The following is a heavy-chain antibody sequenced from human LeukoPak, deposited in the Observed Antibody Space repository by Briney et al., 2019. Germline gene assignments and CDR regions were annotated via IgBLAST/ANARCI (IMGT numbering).Heavy chain of an antibody. D-gene: IGHD2-2*02. J-gene: IGHJ5*01. Sequence: ASVKVSCKASGYTFTSYGISWVRQAPGQGLEWMGWISAYNGNTNYAQKLQGRVTMTTDTSTSTAYMELRSLRSGDTAVYYCARGGYGYCSSVSCYTAVAWFDFWDQGTLVTVSS. CDR3: ARGGYGYCSSVSCYTAVAWFDF. V-gene: IGHV1-18*01. CDR2: ISAYNGNT. CDR1: GYTFTSYG.